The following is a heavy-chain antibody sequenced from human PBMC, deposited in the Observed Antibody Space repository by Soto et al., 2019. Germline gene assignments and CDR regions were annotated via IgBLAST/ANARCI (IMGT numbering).Heavy chain of an antibody. V-gene: IGHV4-34*01. CDR2: INHSGST. CDR3: ARLHSSSQGIVDY. CDR1: GGSMRSYY. D-gene: IGHD6-13*01. J-gene: IGHJ4*02. Sequence: SETLSLTCTVSGGSMRSYYWTLIRQPPGKGLEWIGEINHSGSTNYNPSLKSRVTISVDTSKNQFSLKLSSVTAADTAVYYCARLHSSSQGIVDYWGQGTLVTVSS.